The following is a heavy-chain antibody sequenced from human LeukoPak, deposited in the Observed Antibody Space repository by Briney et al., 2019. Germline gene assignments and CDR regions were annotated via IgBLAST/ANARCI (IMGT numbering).Heavy chain of an antibody. Sequence: GESLKISCKGSGYSFTNFWIGWVRQMPGKGLEWMGIIYPGDPDTRYRPPFQGQVTMSADKSISTAYLQWSSLKASDTAMYYCARTWEPHGGGAFDIWGQGTMVTVSS. CDR1: GYSFTNFW. CDR3: ARTWEPHGGGAFDI. V-gene: IGHV5-51*01. J-gene: IGHJ3*02. D-gene: IGHD1-26*01. CDR2: IYPGDPDT.